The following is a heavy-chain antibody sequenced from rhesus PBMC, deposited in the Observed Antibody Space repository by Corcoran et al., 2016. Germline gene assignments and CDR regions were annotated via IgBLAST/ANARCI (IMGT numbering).Heavy chain of an antibody. CDR2: IYGSSGST. CDR3: AREYGSIFDY. CDR1: GYSISSGYD. Sequence: QVQLQESGPGVVKPSETLSLTCAVSGYSISSGYDWSWIRQPPGKGLAWIGYIYGSSGSTNYNPSLKNRVTISKDTSKNQFSLKLSSVTAAGTAVYYCAREYGSIFDYWGQGVLGTVSS. V-gene: IGHV4-76*01. D-gene: IGHD4-29*01. J-gene: IGHJ4*01.